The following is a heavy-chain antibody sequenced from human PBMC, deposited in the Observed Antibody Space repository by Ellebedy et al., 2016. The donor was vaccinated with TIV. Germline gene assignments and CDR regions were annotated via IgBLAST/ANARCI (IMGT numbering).Heavy chain of an antibody. CDR1: RFTFSRYS. V-gene: IGHV3-48*04. Sequence: GGSLRLXCAASRFTFSRYSMNWVRQAPGKGLEWVSYISSSTSTKYYADSVKGRFTISRDNAKNSLYLQMNSLRAEDTAVYYCARDAAVTGYGMDVWGQGTTVTVSS. CDR3: ARDAAVTGYGMDV. D-gene: IGHD6-19*01. J-gene: IGHJ6*02. CDR2: ISSSTSTK.